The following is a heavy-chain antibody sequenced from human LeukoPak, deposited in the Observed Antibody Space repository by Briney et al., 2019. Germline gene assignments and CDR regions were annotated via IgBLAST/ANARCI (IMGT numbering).Heavy chain of an antibody. CDR2: ISDSSSTI. CDR3: ARDLIVGATIRYYFDY. CDR1: GFTFSYYS. D-gene: IGHD1-26*01. J-gene: IGHJ4*02. Sequence: PGGSLRLSCAASGFTFSYYSINWVRQAPGKGLEWVSYISDSSSTIFYADSVKGRFTISRDNAKNSLYLQMNSLRAEDTAVYYCARDLIVGATIRYYFDYWGQGTLVTVSS. V-gene: IGHV3-48*01.